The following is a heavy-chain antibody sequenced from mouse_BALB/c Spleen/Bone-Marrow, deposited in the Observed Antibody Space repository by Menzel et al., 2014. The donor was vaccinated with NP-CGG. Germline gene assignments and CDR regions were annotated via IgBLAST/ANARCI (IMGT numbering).Heavy chain of an antibody. CDR2: INPHNVGT. Sequence: EVKLMESGPELVKPGASMKISCKASGYSFTGYAINWVKQSHGKTLEWIGLINPHNVGTSYNQKFKGKATLTVDKSSSTAYMELISLTSEDSAVYYCARGGYYEALSYWGQGTTLTVSS. J-gene: IGHJ2*01. CDR1: GYSFTGYA. CDR3: ARGGYYEALSY. V-gene: IGHV1-26*01. D-gene: IGHD1-1*01.